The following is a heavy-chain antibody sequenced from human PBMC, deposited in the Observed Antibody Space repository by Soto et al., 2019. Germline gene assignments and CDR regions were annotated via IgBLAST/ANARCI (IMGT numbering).Heavy chain of an antibody. CDR3: ARVYYYGSKWFDP. J-gene: IGHJ5*02. D-gene: IGHD3-10*01. Sequence: LSLTCTVSGGSISSGDYYWSWIRQPPGKGLEWIGYIYFSGSTYYSPSLTSRVTISVDTSKNQFSLKLSSVTAADTAVYYCARVYYYGSKWFDPWGQGTLVTVSS. CDR2: IYFSGST. V-gene: IGHV4-30-4*01. CDR1: GGSISSGDYY.